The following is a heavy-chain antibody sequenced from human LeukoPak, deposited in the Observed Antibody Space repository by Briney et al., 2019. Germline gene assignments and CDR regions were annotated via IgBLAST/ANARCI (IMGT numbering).Heavy chain of an antibody. CDR3: AREHSSGYFLPQAGDAFDI. CDR2: FDPEDGET. CDR1: GYTLTELS. Sequence: ASVKVSCKVSGYTLTELSMHWVRQAPGKGLEWMGGFDPEDGETIYAQKFQGRVTMTEDTSTDTAYMELSSLRSEDTAVYYCAREHSSGYFLPQAGDAFDIWGQGTMVTVSS. V-gene: IGHV1-24*01. J-gene: IGHJ3*02. D-gene: IGHD3-22*01.